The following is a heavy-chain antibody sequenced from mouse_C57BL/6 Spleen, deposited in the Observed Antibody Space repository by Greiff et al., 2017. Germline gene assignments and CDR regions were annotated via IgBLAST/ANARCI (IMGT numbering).Heavy chain of an antibody. D-gene: IGHD2-4*01. CDR3: ALNYEGYYYAMDY. CDR1: GYTFTSYW. Sequence: QVQLQQPGAELVMPGASVKLSCKASGYTFTSYWMHWVKQRPGQGLEWIGEIDPSDSYTNYNQKFKGKSTLTVDKSSSQAYMQLSSLTSEDSAVYYCALNYEGYYYAMDYWGQGTSVTVSS. CDR2: IDPSDSYT. J-gene: IGHJ4*01. V-gene: IGHV1-69*01.